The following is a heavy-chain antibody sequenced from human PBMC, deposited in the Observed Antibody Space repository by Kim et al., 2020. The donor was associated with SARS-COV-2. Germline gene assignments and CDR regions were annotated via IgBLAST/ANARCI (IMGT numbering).Heavy chain of an antibody. V-gene: IGHV4-31*03. CDR3: ARARMIVVVIGAFDI. Sequence: SDTLSLTCTVSGGSISSGGYYWSWIRQHPGKGLEWIGYIYYSGSTYYNPSLKSRVTISVDTSKNQFSLKLSSVTAADTAVYYCARARMIVVVIGAFDIWGQGTMVTVSS. J-gene: IGHJ3*02. CDR2: IYYSGST. D-gene: IGHD3-22*01. CDR1: GGSISSGGYY.